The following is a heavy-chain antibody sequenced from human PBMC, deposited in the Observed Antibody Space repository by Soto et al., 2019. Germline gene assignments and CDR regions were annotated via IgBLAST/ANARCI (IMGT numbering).Heavy chain of an antibody. V-gene: IGHV3-9*03. CDR1: GFTFDDYA. CDR2: ISWNSGSI. CDR3: ARRGYGSRWPNVYMDV. J-gene: IGHJ6*03. Sequence: SLRLSCAASGFTFDDYAMHWVRQAPGKGLEWVSGISWNSGSIGYADSVKGRFTISRDNAKNSLYLQMGSLRAEDMALYYCARRGYGSRWPNVYMDVWGKGTTVTVSS. D-gene: IGHD6-13*01.